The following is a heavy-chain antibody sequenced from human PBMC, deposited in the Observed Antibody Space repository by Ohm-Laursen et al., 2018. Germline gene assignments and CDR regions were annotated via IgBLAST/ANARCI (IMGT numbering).Heavy chain of an antibody. V-gene: IGHV3-20*04. Sequence: SLRLSCAASGFTFDDYGMSWVRQVPGKGLEWVSSVSWNGDSTGYADSVKGRFTISRDNAKNSLYLQMSSLRAEDTAVYYCARKGLNSRAFDIWGQGTVVTVSS. CDR2: VSWNGDST. D-gene: IGHD2/OR15-2a*01. CDR3: ARKGLNSRAFDI. CDR1: GFTFDDYG. J-gene: IGHJ3*02.